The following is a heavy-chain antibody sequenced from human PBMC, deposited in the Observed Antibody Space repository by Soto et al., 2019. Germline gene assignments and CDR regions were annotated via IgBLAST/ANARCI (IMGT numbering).Heavy chain of an antibody. CDR3: AKAEPAYSSGWYYFDY. D-gene: IGHD6-19*01. Sequence: GGSLRLSCAASGFTFDDYAMHWVRQAPGKGLEWVSGISWNSGSIGYADSVKGRFTISRDNAKNSLYLQMNSLRAEDTALYYCAKAEPAYSSGWYYFDYWGQGTLVTVSS. CDR2: ISWNSGSI. CDR1: GFTFDDYA. J-gene: IGHJ4*02. V-gene: IGHV3-9*01.